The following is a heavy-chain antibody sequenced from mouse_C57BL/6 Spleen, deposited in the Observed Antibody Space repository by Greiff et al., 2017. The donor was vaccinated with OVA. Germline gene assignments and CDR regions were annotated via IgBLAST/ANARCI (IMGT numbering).Heavy chain of an antibody. CDR3: ARGGLLRGYAMDY. J-gene: IGHJ4*01. CDR2: IHPSDSDT. Sequence: QVQLQQPGAELVKPGASVKVSCKASGYTFTSYWMHWVKQRPGQGLEWIGRIHPSDSDTNYTQKVKGKATLTVDKSSSTAYMQLSSLTSEDSAVYYCARGGLLRGYAMDYWGQGTSVTVSS. D-gene: IGHD2-3*01. CDR1: GYTFTSYW. V-gene: IGHV1-74*01.